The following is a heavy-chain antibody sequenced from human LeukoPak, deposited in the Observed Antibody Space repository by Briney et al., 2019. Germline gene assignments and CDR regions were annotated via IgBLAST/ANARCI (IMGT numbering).Heavy chain of an antibody. V-gene: IGHV1-24*01. CDR3: AKSRFLEWLGAFDI. Sequence: ASVKVSCKVSGHTLTELSMHRVRQAPGKGLEWMGGFDPEDGETIYAQKFQGRVSMTEDTSTDTAYMELSSLRSEDTAVYYCAKSRFLEWLGAFDIWGQGTMVTVSS. D-gene: IGHD3-3*01. CDR1: GHTLTELS. J-gene: IGHJ3*02. CDR2: FDPEDGET.